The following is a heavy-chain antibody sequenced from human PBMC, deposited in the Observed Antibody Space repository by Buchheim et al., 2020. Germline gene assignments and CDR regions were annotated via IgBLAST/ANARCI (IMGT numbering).Heavy chain of an antibody. CDR1: GFTFSDYY. Sequence: QVQLVESGGGLVKPGGSLTLSCAASGFTFSDYYMSWIRQAPGEGLEWVSYISSGGSTIHYVDSVKGRFTISRDNAKKSPYLQMNSLTAEDTAVYYCARVGDCGGDCYSIDYWGQGTL. CDR3: ARVGDCGGDCYSIDY. J-gene: IGHJ4*02. CDR2: ISSGGSTI. V-gene: IGHV3-11*01. D-gene: IGHD2-21*02.